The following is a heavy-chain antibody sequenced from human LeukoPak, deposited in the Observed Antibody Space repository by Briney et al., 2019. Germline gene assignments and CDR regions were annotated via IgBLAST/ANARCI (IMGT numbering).Heavy chain of an antibody. V-gene: IGHV1-46*01. CDR3: ARDYYGSGSYPHFDY. CDR1: GYTFTSYY. D-gene: IGHD3-10*01. Sequence: ASVNVSCKASGYTFTSYYMHWVRQAPGQGLEWMGIINPSGGSTSYAQKFQDRVTMTRDTSTSTVYMELSSLRSEDTAVYYCARDYYGSGSYPHFDYWGQGTLVTVSS. CDR2: INPSGGST. J-gene: IGHJ4*02.